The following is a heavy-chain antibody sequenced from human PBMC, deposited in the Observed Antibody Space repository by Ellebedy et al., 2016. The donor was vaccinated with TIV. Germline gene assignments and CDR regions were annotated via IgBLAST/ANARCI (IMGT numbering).Heavy chain of an antibody. CDR3: AKVGQWLVRGPGGYHMDV. Sequence: GGSLRLSXVASGFTFSSYVMSWVRQAPGKGLEWVSAISGSGGNTYYADSVKGRFTISRDNSKNTLYVQMNSLTAEDTAVYYCAKVGQWLVRGPGGYHMDVWGKGTTVTVSS. CDR1: GFTFSSYV. D-gene: IGHD6-19*01. V-gene: IGHV3-23*01. CDR2: ISGSGGNT. J-gene: IGHJ6*03.